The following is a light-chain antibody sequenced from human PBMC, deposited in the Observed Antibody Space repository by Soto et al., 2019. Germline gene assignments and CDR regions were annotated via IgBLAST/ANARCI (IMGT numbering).Light chain of an antibody. J-gene: IGLJ2*01. CDR1: SRDVGGYNY. CDR2: EVI. Sequence: QSALTQPPSASGSHGQSVTISCTGTSRDVGGYNYVSWYQQHPGKAPKLMIYEVIKRPSGVPDRFSGSKSGNTASLTVSGLQAEDEADYYCSSYAGSNNLVFGGGTKLTVL. CDR3: SSYAGSNNLV. V-gene: IGLV2-8*01.